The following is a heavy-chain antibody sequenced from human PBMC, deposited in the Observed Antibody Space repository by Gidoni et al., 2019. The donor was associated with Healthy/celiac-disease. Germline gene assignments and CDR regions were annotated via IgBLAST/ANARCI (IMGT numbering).Heavy chain of an antibody. V-gene: IGHV4-59*01. CDR3: ARESLSGSYLGPWDY. CDR1: GGSISNYY. Sequence: QVQLQESGPGLVKPSETLSLTCTVSGGSISNYYWGWIRPPPGKGLEWIGYSYYSGSTKYNPSLKSRVTISVDTSKNQFSLKLRSVTAADTAVYYCARESLSGSYLGPWDYWGQGTLVTVSS. D-gene: IGHD1-26*01. J-gene: IGHJ4*02. CDR2: SYYSGST.